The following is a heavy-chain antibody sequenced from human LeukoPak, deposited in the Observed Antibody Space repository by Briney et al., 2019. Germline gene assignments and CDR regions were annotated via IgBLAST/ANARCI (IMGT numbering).Heavy chain of an antibody. CDR2: IYYSGST. V-gene: IGHV4-31*03. CDR3: ARGSENDYGDVRFNS. CDR1: GGSISSGGYY. Sequence: SETLSLTCTVSGGSISSGGYYWSWIRQHPGKGLEWIGYIYYSGSTYYNPSLKSRVTISVETSKKQFSLKLRSVSAPDKAVDYCARGSENDYGDVRFNSCGQGTLVTVSS. J-gene: IGHJ4*02. D-gene: IGHD4-17*01.